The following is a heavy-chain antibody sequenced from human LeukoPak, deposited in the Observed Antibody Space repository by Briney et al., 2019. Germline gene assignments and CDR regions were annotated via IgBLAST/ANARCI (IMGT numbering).Heavy chain of an antibody. J-gene: IGHJ3*02. CDR3: ARVRDGYNDAYDI. Sequence: GASVKVSCKAFGYTFTGYWMHWVRQAPGQGPEWMGIINPSGGSTNYAQNFQARVTTTRDTSTSTVYMELSSLRSEDTAVYYCARVRDGYNDAYDIWGQGTMVTVPS. D-gene: IGHD5-24*01. CDR2: INPSGGST. V-gene: IGHV1-46*01. CDR1: GYTFTGYW.